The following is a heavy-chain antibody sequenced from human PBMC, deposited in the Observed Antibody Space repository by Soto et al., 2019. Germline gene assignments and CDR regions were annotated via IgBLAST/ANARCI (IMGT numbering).Heavy chain of an antibody. V-gene: IGHV4-34*01. CDR1: GGSFSGYY. J-gene: IGHJ6*03. CDR2: INHSGST. D-gene: IGHD6-13*01. Sequence: SETLSLTCAVYGGSFSGYYWSWIRQPPGKGLEWIGEINHSGSTNYNPSLKSRVTISVDTSKNQFSLKLSSVTAADTAVYYCARLGYSSSHGPYYYYMDVWGKGTTVTVSS. CDR3: ARLGYSSSHGPYYYYMDV.